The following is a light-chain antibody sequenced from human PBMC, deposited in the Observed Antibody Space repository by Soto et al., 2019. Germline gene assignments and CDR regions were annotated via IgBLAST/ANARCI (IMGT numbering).Light chain of an antibody. CDR1: QSVSTN. CDR2: GAS. CDR3: QQRSNWPPYT. V-gene: IGKV3-15*01. J-gene: IGKJ2*01. Sequence: EIVMTQSPDTLSVSPGERATLSCRASQSVSTNLAWYQQKPGQAPRLLIYGASTRATGIPARFSGSGSGTEFTLTISSLQSEDFAVYYCQQRSNWPPYTFGQGTKLEIK.